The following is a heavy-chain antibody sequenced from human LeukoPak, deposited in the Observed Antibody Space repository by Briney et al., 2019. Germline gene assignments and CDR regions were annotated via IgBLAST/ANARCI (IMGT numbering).Heavy chain of an antibody. CDR1: GGSISRGGYS. J-gene: IGHJ3*02. D-gene: IGHD2-2*01. CDR2: IYHSGST. Sequence: SETLSLTCAVSGGSISRGGYSWSWIRQPPGKGLEWIGYIYHSGSTYYNPSLKSRVTISVDRSKNQFSLKLSSVTAADTAVYYCARVHCSSTSCYFGDAFDIWGQGTMVTVSS. V-gene: IGHV4-30-2*01. CDR3: ARVHCSSTSCYFGDAFDI.